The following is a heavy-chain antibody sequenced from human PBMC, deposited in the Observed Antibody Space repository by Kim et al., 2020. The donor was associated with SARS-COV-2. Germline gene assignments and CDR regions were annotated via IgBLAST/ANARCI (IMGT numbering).Heavy chain of an antibody. V-gene: IGHV4-59*13. CDR2: IYYSRST. D-gene: IGHD2-2*01. Sequence: SETLSLTCTVSGGSISSYYWSWIRQPPGKGLEWIGYIYYSRSTNYNPSLKSRVTISVDTSKNQFSLKLSSVTAADTAVYYCAREGLGYCSTTSCYRAFDVWGQGTMVTVSS. J-gene: IGHJ3*01. CDR3: AREGLGYCSTTSCYRAFDV. CDR1: GGSISSYY.